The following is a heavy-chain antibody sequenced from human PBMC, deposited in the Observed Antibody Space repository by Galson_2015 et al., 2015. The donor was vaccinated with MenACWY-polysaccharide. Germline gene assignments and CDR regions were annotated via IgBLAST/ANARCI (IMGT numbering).Heavy chain of an antibody. CDR1: GFTFRTYW. CDR3: ARGYSAYD. CDR2: IKSDGSST. J-gene: IGHJ4*02. Sequence: SLRLSCAASGFTFRTYWMHWVRQAPGKGLVWVSRIKSDGSSTNYAASVKGRFTISRDNAKNTLYLQMNSLRAEDTALYYCARGYSAYDWGQGTLVTVSA. V-gene: IGHV3-74*01. D-gene: IGHD5-12*01.